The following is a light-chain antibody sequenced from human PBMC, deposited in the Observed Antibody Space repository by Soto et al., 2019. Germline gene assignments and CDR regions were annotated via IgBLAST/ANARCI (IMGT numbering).Light chain of an antibody. CDR1: QGVSRK. V-gene: IGKV3-15*01. CDR3: QQYHTWPIT. Sequence: VMTQSPATPCPAPGERVTFSCRASQGVSRKLAWYQHKPGQAPRLLISGASTGATGIPARFSGSGSGTEFTLTISSLQSEECAIYYCQQYHTWPITVGGGTKVDNK. J-gene: IGKJ4*01. CDR2: GAS.